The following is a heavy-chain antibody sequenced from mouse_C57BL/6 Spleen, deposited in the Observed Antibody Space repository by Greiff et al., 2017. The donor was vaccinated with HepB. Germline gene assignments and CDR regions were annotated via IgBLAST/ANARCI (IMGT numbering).Heavy chain of an antibody. CDR1: GYTFTSYW. CDR3: ARGGRDY. V-gene: IGHV1-50*01. J-gene: IGHJ4*01. CDR2: IDPSDSYT. Sequence: QVQLQQPEAELVKPGASVKLSCKASGYTFTSYWMQWVKQRPGQGLEWIGEIDPSDSYTNYNQKFKGKATLTVDTSSSTAYMQLSSLTSEDSAVYYCARGGRDYWGQGTSVTVSS.